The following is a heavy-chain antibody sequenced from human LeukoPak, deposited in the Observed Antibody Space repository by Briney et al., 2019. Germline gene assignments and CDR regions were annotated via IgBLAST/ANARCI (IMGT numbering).Heavy chain of an antibody. CDR2: IYYSGST. D-gene: IGHD3-10*01. Sequence: SETLSLTCTVSGGSISSGGYYWSWIRQHPGKGLEWIGYIYYSGSTYYNPSLKSRVTISVDTSKNQFSLKLSSVTAADTAVYYCAKAVRITMVRGVMVGFDPWGQGTLVTVSS. J-gene: IGHJ5*02. CDR1: GGSISSGGYY. CDR3: AKAVRITMVRGVMVGFDP. V-gene: IGHV4-31*03.